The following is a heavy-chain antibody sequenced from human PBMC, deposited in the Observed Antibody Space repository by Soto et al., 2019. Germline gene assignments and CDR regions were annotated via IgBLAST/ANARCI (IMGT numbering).Heavy chain of an antibody. CDR3: TRVSGRVRFLEWLPPTLDY. CDR2: IRSKAYGGTT. V-gene: IGHV3-49*03. Sequence: GGSLRLSCTASGFTFGDYAMSWFRQAPGKGLEWVGFIRSKAYGGTTEYAASVKGRFTISRDDSKSIAYLQMNSLKTEDTAVYYCTRVSGRVRFLEWLPPTLDYWGQGTLVTVSS. J-gene: IGHJ4*02. CDR1: GFTFGDYA. D-gene: IGHD3-3*01.